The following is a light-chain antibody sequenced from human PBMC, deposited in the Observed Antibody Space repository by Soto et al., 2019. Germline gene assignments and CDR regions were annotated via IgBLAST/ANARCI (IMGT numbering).Light chain of an antibody. V-gene: IGLV2-14*03. Sequence: QSVLTQPASVSGSPGQSITISCTGTSSDIGAYNYDSWYQQHHPGEAPKLIIYDVSHRPPGVSNRFSGPKSGNTASLTISGLQTEDEADYYCSSYTSDTTYVFGTGTKVTVL. CDR3: SSYTSDTTYV. CDR2: DVS. J-gene: IGLJ1*01. CDR1: SSDIGAYNY.